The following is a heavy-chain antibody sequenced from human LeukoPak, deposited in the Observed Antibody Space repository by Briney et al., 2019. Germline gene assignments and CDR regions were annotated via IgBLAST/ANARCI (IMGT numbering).Heavy chain of an antibody. V-gene: IGHV6-1*01. CDR3: ARDRRDYYGSGSYYAFDI. J-gene: IGHJ3*02. D-gene: IGHD3-10*01. Sequence: SQTLSLTCAISGDSVTSNSAAWNWIRQSPSRGLEWLGRTYYRSKWYNDYAVSVKSRITIKPDTSKNQFSLQLNSVTPEDTAVYYCARDRRDYYGSGSYYAFDIWGQGTMVTVSS. CDR2: TYYRSKWYN. CDR1: GDSVTSNSAA.